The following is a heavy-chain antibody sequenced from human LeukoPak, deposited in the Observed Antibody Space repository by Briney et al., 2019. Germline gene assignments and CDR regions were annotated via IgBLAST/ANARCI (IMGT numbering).Heavy chain of an antibody. CDR3: ARDSRAYSGGSGFDY. D-gene: IGHD1-26*01. J-gene: IGHJ4*02. CDR1: GFTVSSNY. CDR2: IYSGGST. Sequence: GGSLRLSCAASGFTVSSNYMSWVRQAPGKGLEWVSVIYSGGSTYYADSVKGRFTISRDNSKNSLYLQMNSLRAEDTAVYYCARDSRAYSGGSGFDYWGQGTLVTVSS. V-gene: IGHV3-53*01.